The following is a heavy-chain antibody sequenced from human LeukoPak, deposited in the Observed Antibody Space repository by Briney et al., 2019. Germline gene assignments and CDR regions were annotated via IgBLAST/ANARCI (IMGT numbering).Heavy chain of an antibody. CDR1: GYTLTELS. CDR3: ATASYIVATPRYFDL. Sequence: GASVKVSCKVSGYTLTELSMHWVRQPPGKGLEWMGGFDPEDGETIYAQKFQGRVTMTEDTSTDTAYMELSSLRSEDTAVYYCATASYIVATPRYFDLWGRGTLVTVSS. V-gene: IGHV1-24*01. CDR2: FDPEDGET. D-gene: IGHD5-12*01. J-gene: IGHJ2*01.